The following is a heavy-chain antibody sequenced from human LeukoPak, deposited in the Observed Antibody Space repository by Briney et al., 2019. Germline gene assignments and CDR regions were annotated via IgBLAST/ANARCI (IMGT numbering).Heavy chain of an antibody. CDR3: ARTAVVPAAMTYYYYYYMDV. CDR2: IYYSGSS. Sequence: SETLSLTCTVSGGSISSSGYYWGWIRQPPGKGLEWIGSIYYSGSSYYNPSLKSRVTISVDTSKNQFSLKLSSVTAADTAVYYCARTAVVPAAMTYYYYYYMDVWGKGTTVTISS. J-gene: IGHJ6*03. D-gene: IGHD2-2*01. CDR1: GGSISSSGYY. V-gene: IGHV4-39*07.